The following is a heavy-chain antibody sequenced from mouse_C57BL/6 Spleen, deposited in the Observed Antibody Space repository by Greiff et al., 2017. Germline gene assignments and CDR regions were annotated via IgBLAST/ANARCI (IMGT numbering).Heavy chain of an antibody. J-gene: IGHJ3*01. CDR3: ARGLTVKFAY. Sequence: QVQLQQPGAELVMPGASVKLSCKASGYTFTSYWMHWVKQRPGQGLEWIGEIDPSDSYTNYNQKFKGKSTLTVDKSSSTAYMQLSSLTSEDSAVYDCARGLTVKFAYWGQGTLVTVSA. D-gene: IGHD1-1*01. CDR1: GYTFTSYW. V-gene: IGHV1-69*01. CDR2: IDPSDSYT.